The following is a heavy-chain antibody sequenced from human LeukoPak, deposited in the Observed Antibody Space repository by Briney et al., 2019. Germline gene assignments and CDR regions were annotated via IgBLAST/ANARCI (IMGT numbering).Heavy chain of an antibody. CDR3: ARAPSSYYGSSGYYYRAAFDI. V-gene: IGHV3-33*01. J-gene: IGHJ3*02. Sequence: GGSLRLSCAASGFTFSSYGMHWVRQAPGKGLEWVAVIWYDGSNKYYADSVKGRFTISRDNSKNTLYLQMNSLRAEDTAVYYCARAPSSYYGSSGYYYRAAFDIWGQGTMVTVS. CDR1: GFTFSSYG. CDR2: IWYDGSNK. D-gene: IGHD3-22*01.